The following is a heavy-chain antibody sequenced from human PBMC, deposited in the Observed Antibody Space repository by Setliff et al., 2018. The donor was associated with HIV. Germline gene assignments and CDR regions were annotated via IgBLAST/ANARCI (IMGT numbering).Heavy chain of an antibody. J-gene: IGHJ4*02. D-gene: IGHD3-22*01. Sequence: PGGSLRLSCAASGFTFDDDGMSWVRQAPGKGLVWVSRIDSDGSDTDYADSVRGRFTISRDNAKNTLYLQMTSLRAEDTAVYYCARAAYGYDSSGYFFDYWGQGTLVTVSS. CDR2: IDSDGSDT. V-gene: IGHV3-20*04. CDR1: GFTFDDDG. CDR3: ARAAYGYDSSGYFFDY.